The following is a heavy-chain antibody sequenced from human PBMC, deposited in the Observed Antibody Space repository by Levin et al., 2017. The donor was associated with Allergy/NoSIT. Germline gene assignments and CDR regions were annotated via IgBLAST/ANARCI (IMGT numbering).Heavy chain of an antibody. CDR3: ARSEIVVVNEDAFDI. V-gene: IGHV3-30*04. Sequence: GGSLRLSCAASGFIFDTYSMHWVRQAPGKGLEWVAFVSYDGSNEYYVDSVKGRFTISRDNSKNTLYLQMNGLRDEDTAVYYCARSEIVVVNEDAFDIWGQGTMVTVSS. CDR2: VSYDGSNE. D-gene: IGHD2-21*01. J-gene: IGHJ3*02. CDR1: GFIFDTYS.